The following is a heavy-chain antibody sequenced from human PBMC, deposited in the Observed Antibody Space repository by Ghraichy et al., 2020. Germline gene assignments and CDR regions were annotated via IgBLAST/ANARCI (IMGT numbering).Heavy chain of an antibody. CDR3: AKNGITGTSGGFDY. J-gene: IGHJ4*02. CDR2: ISYDGSNK. V-gene: IGHV3-30*18. Sequence: LSLTCAASGFTFSSYGMHWVRQAPGKGLEWVAVISYDGSNKYYADSVKGRFTISRDNSKNTLYLQMNSLRAEDTAVYYCAKNGITGTSGGFDYWGQGTLVTVSS. CDR1: GFTFSSYG. D-gene: IGHD1-20*01.